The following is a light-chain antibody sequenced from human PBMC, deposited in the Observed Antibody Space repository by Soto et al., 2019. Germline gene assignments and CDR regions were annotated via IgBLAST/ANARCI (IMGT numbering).Light chain of an antibody. Sequence: EIGLTQSPGTLSLSPGERATLSCRASQSVSSSYLAWYQQKPGQAPRLLIYGASSRATGIPARFSGSGSGTEFTLTISSLQSEDFAVYYCQQYNNWPPVTFGPGTKVDIK. CDR1: QSVSSSY. CDR3: QQYNNWPPVT. CDR2: GAS. J-gene: IGKJ3*01. V-gene: IGKV3-15*01.